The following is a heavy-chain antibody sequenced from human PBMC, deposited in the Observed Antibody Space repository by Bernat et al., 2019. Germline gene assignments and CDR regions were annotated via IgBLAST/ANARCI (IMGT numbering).Heavy chain of an antibody. CDR3: AKDLADYGDYAIEFDY. V-gene: IGHV3-30*18. CDR2: ISYDGSNK. Sequence: QVQLVEEGGGGGKGGRSLRLSGAAGGGTCSSYGMHWVRQAPGKGLEWVAVISYDGSNKYYADSVKGRFTISRDNSKNTLYLQMNSLRAEDTAVYYCAKDLADYGDYAIEFDYWGQGTLVTVSS. J-gene: IGHJ4*02. D-gene: IGHD4-17*01. CDR1: GGTCSSYG.